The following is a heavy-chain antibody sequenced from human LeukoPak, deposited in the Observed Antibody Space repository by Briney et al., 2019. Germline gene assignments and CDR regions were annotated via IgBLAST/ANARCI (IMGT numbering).Heavy chain of an antibody. CDR3: AKNGDRGAYCSGGTCYPYYYYYMDV. V-gene: IGHV3-23*01. CDR1: GYTFNNYA. D-gene: IGHD2-15*01. Sequence: GGSLRLSCVGSGYTFNNYAMNWVRQAPGRGLEWVSAISTTGGTTYYADSVRGRFTISRDNSRNTLYLQMNSLRAEDTAIYYCAKNGDRGAYCSGGTCYPYYYYYMDVWGKGTTVTISS. CDR2: ISTTGGTT. J-gene: IGHJ6*03.